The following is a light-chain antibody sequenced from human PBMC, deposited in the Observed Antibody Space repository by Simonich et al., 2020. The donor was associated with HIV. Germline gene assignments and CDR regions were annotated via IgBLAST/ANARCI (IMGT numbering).Light chain of an antibody. Sequence: QSALTQPASVSGSPGPSITISCPGTSSDVGNYNYVSWYQQHPGQATKLIIYDVNERTSGVPDRFAGSKSENTASLTVSGLQAEDEANYYCSSYTSGSTWVFGGGTKLTVL. CDR3: SSYTSGSTWV. CDR1: SSDVGNYNY. V-gene: IGLV2-14*03. J-gene: IGLJ3*02. CDR2: DVN.